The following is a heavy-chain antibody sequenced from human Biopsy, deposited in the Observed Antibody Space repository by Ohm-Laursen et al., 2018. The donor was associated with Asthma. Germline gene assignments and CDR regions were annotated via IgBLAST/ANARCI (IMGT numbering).Heavy chain of an antibody. D-gene: IGHD5-18*01. CDR3: ARGQGRGIQLWSLDP. CDR2: FYYGRST. CDR1: GDSISTSTYY. J-gene: IGHJ5*02. V-gene: IGHV4-39*07. Sequence: TLSLTWTVSGDSISTSTYYWGWIRQPPGKSLEWIAYFYYGRSTYYKPSLKSRVTISLDTSKNHFSLRLSFVTAADTAVYFCARGQGRGIQLWSLDPWGQGILVTVSS.